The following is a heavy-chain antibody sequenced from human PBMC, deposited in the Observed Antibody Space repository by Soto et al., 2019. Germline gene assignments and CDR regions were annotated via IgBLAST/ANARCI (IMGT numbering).Heavy chain of an antibody. CDR2: IYYSGST. Sequence: SETLSLTCTVSGGSISSSSYYWGWIRQPPGKGLEWIGSIYYSGSTYYNPSLKSRVTISVDTSKNQFSLKLSSVTAADTAVYYCARHPGTTVTPGGYFDYWGQGTLVTVSS. J-gene: IGHJ4*02. CDR3: ARHPGTTVTPGGYFDY. CDR1: GGSISSSSYY. V-gene: IGHV4-39*01. D-gene: IGHD4-17*01.